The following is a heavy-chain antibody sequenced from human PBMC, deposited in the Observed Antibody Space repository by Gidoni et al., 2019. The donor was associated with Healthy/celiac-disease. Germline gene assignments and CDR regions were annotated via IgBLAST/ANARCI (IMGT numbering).Heavy chain of an antibody. D-gene: IGHD3-3*01. V-gene: IGHV3-48*02. CDR3: ARRVVTTYYYYYYGMDV. J-gene: IGHJ6*02. Sequence: EVQLVESGGGLVQPGGSLRLSCAASGCTFSSYSMNWVRQAPGKGLEWVSYISSSSSTIYYADSVKGRFTISRDNAKNSLYLQMNSLRDEDTAVYYCARRVVTTYYYYYYGMDVWGQGTTVTVSS. CDR1: GCTFSSYS. CDR2: ISSSSSTI.